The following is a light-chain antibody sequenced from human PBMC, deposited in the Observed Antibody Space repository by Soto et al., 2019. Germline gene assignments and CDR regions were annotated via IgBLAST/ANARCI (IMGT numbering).Light chain of an antibody. CDR3: QQAASFPIT. Sequence: DIQMTQSTSYVSAYVGDRVTITCRASQGIKNWLAWYQQKPGKAPNLLIYTGSSLQSGVPSRFSGSGSGTDFTLTINSLQPEDFATYYCQQAASFPITFGQGTRLEI. CDR1: QGIKNW. J-gene: IGKJ5*01. CDR2: TGS. V-gene: IGKV1-12*01.